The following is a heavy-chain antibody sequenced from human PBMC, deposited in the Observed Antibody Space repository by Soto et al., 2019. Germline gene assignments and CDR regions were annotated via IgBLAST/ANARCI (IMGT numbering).Heavy chain of an antibody. CDR2: IDPSDSQT. J-gene: IGHJ4*02. CDR3: ARQIYDSDTGPNFQYYFDS. Sequence: PGESLKISCKGSGYSFAGYWITCVRQKPGKGLEWMGRIDPSDSQTYYSPSFRGHVTISATKSITTVFLQWSSLRASDTAMYYCARQIYDSDTGPNFQYYFDSWGQGTTVTVSS. CDR1: GYSFAGYW. D-gene: IGHD3-22*01. V-gene: IGHV5-10-1*01.